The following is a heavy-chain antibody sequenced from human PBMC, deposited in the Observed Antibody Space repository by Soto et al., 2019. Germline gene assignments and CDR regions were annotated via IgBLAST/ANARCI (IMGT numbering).Heavy chain of an antibody. Sequence: QVQLQESGPRLVKPSGTLSLTCNVSGDSISSSHWWTWARQAPGMGLDWIGEVFHTGPTNYNPSLKSRVTISMDKSKNPFSLTITSVTAADTAVYYCARAPNYYYYMDVWGKGSTVTVSS. CDR1: GDSISSSHW. CDR2: VFHTGPT. J-gene: IGHJ6*03. CDR3: ARAPNYYYYMDV. V-gene: IGHV4-4*02.